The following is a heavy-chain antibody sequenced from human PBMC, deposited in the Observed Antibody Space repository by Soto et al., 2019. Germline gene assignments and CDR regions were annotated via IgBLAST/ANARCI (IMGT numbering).Heavy chain of an antibody. J-gene: IGHJ4*02. D-gene: IGHD1-26*01. V-gene: IGHV4-39*01. CDR2: MYYSGST. CDR3: ARHYSGSYYPDY. CDR1: GGSISSRSFY. Sequence: QLQLQESGPGLVKPSETLSLTCIVSGGSISSRSFYWGWIRQPPGKGLEWIGSMYYSGSTYYNPSLKSRVAISADTSKNQFSLKLSSLTAADTAVYYCARHYSGSYYPDYWGQGTLVTVSS.